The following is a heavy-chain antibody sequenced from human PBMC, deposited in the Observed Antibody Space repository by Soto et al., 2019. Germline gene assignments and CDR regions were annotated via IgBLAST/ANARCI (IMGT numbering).Heavy chain of an antibody. D-gene: IGHD3-22*01. J-gene: IGHJ2*01. CDR3: ASVHRHYYDSSGYATFDL. CDR1: GYTFTGYY. V-gene: IGHV1-2*02. Sequence: ASVKVSCKASGYTFTGYYMHWVRQAPGQGLEWMGWINPNSGGTNYAQKFQGRVTMTRDTSISTAYMELSRLRSDDTAVYYCASVHRHYYDSSGYATFDLWGRGTLVPVYS. CDR2: INPNSGGT.